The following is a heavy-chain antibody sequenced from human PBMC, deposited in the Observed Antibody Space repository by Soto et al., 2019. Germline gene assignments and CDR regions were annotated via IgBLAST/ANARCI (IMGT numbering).Heavy chain of an antibody. CDR2: ISTYTGNT. CDR3: ARGYYYGSGRPTPGGMDV. V-gene: IGHV1-18*01. D-gene: IGHD3-10*01. J-gene: IGHJ6*02. CDR1: GYTFTNYD. Sequence: QVNLVQSGAEVKKPGASVKVSCKASGYTFTNYDINWVRQAPGQGLEWMGWISTYTGNTNYAQKLQGRVTMTTDTSTSTAYMELRSLRSDDTAVYYCARGYYYGSGRPTPGGMDVWGQGTTVTVSS.